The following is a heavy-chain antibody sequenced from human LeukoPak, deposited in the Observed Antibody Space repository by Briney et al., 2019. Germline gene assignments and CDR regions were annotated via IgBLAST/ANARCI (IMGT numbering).Heavy chain of an antibody. CDR2: FFPGDSDI. CDR1: GYTFTTYW. CDR3: ARGPRGGNWNEALDY. Sequence: ASVKVSCKASGYTFTTYWIGWVRQMPGKGLEWMGMFFPGDSDIRYSPSFQGQVTISADRSITTAYLQWSSLKASDTAIYYCARGPRGGNWNEALDYWGQGTLVTVSS. V-gene: IGHV5-51*01. J-gene: IGHJ4*02. D-gene: IGHD1-1*01.